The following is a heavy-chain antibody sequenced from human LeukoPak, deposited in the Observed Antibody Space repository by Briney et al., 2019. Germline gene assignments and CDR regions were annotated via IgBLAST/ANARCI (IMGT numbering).Heavy chain of an antibody. J-gene: IGHJ4*02. CDR3: GRENYGDYYFDY. Sequence: PGGSLRLSCAASGFTFSSYEMNWVRQAPGKGLEWVSYISSSGNTIYYADSVKGRFTISRDNAKNSLSLQMNSLRAEDTAVYYCGRENYGDYYFDYWGQGTLVTVSS. V-gene: IGHV3-48*03. D-gene: IGHD4-17*01. CDR2: ISSSGNTI. CDR1: GFTFSSYE.